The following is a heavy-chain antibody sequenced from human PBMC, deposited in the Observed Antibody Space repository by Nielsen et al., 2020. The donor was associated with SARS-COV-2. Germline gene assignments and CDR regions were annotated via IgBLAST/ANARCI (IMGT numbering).Heavy chain of an antibody. Sequence: SVKVSCKASGGTFSSFAISWVRQAPGQGLEWMGGIIPFFGTPNYAQKFQGRVTITADESTSTAYMELSSLRSEDTAVYYCARDPWGLVGATDWGQGTLVTVSS. J-gene: IGHJ4*02. CDR3: ARDPWGLVGATD. V-gene: IGHV1-69*13. CDR1: GGTFSSFA. CDR2: IIPFFGTP. D-gene: IGHD1-26*01.